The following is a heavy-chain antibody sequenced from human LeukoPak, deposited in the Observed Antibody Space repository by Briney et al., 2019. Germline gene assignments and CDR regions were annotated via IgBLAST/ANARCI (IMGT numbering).Heavy chain of an antibody. J-gene: IGHJ3*02. CDR2: IYYSGST. D-gene: IGHD3-3*01. V-gene: IGHV4-59*01. Sequence: PSETLSLTCAVYGGSFSGYYWNWIRQPPGKGLEWIGYIYYSGSTNYNPSLKSRVTISVDTSKNQFSLKLSSVTAADTAVYYCARGGSLYDFWSGPGAFDIWGQGTMVTVSS. CDR3: ARGGSLYDFWSGPGAFDI. CDR1: GGSFSGYY.